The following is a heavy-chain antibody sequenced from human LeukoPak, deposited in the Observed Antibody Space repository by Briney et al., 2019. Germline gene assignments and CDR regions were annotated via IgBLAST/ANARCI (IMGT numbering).Heavy chain of an antibody. D-gene: IGHD6-19*01. CDR1: GYTFTGYY. Sequence: ASVKVSCKASGYTFTGYYMHWVRQAPGQGLEWMGWINPNSGGTNYAQKFQGRVTMTRDTSISTAYMELSRLRSDDTAVYYCASRLAGLSVACSSCDYWGQGTLVTVSS. J-gene: IGHJ4*02. CDR3: ASRLAGLSVACSSCDY. V-gene: IGHV1-2*02. CDR2: INPNSGGT.